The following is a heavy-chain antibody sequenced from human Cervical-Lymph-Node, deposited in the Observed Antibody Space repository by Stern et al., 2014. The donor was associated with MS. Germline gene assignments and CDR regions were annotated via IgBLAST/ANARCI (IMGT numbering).Heavy chain of an antibody. CDR1: GFTFRNTG. CDR2: ITSDGSST. CDR3: ASAVG. Sequence: EVQLVESGGGLVQPGGSLRLSWAAAGFTFRNTGMHWVRQAPGKGLVWVSRITSDGSSTRYADSVEGRFTISRDNAKNTLHLQMNSLRVEDTAVYYCASAVGWGQGTLVTVSS. J-gene: IGHJ4*02. V-gene: IGHV3-74*02.